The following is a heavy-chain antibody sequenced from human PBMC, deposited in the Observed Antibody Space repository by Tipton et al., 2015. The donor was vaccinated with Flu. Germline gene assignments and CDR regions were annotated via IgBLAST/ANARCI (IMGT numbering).Heavy chain of an antibody. J-gene: IGHJ6*02. CDR3: ARDLAYNDILTGYQGYYCYGMDV. CDR2: TYYRSKWYN. Sequence: TLSLTCAISGDSVSSNSAAWNWIRQSPSRGLEWLGRTYYRSKWYNDYAVSVKSRITINPDTSKNQFSLQLNSVTPEDTAVYYCARDLAYNDILTGYQGYYCYGMDVCGQGTTVTVSS. D-gene: IGHD3-9*01. CDR1: GDSVSSNSAA. V-gene: IGHV6-1*01.